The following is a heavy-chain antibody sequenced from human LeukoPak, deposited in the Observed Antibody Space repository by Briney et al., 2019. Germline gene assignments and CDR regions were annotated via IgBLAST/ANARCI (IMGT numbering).Heavy chain of an antibody. CDR1: GFTVSSNY. D-gene: IGHD4-11*01. CDR3: ARGGQYYYYYMDV. Sequence: GGSLRLSCAASGFTVSSNYMSWVRQAPGKGLEWVSILYSRGDTYYADSVKGRFIISRDNSKNTLYLQMNNLRAEDTAMYYCARGGQYYYYYMDVWGKGTTVTISS. CDR2: LYSRGDT. J-gene: IGHJ6*03. V-gene: IGHV3-53*01.